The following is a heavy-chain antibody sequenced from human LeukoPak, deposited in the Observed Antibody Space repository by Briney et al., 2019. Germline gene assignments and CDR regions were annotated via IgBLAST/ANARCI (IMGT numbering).Heavy chain of an antibody. J-gene: IGHJ4*02. CDR3: AGHYDFWGILFDY. D-gene: IGHD3-3*01. CDR2: IYSGGST. CDR1: GFTVSSNY. V-gene: IGHV3-66*02. Sequence: GGSLRLSCAASGFTVSSNYMSWVCQAPGKGLEWVSVIYSGGSTYYADSVKGRFTISRDNSKNTLYLQMNSLRAEDTAVYYCAGHYDFWGILFDYWGQGTLVTVSS.